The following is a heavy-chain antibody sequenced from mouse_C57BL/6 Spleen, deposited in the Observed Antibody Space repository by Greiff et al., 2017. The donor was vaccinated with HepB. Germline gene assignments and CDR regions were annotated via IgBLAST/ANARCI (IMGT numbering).Heavy chain of an antibody. D-gene: IGHD1-1*01. V-gene: IGHV1-64*01. Sequence: QVQLQQPGAELVKPGASVKLSCKASGYTFTSYWMHWVKQRPGQGLEWIGMIHPNSGSTNYNEKFKSKATLTVDKSSSTAYMQLSSLTSEDSAVYYCARNGYYGIPYYFDYWGQGTTLTVSS. CDR1: GYTFTSYW. CDR3: ARNGYYGIPYYFDY. J-gene: IGHJ2*01. CDR2: IHPNSGST.